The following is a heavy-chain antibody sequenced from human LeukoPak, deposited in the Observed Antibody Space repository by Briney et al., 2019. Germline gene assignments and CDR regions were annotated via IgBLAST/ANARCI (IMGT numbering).Heavy chain of an antibody. J-gene: IGHJ4*02. CDR2: IYYIGST. Sequence: SETLSLTCTVSGGCISSSSFYWGWIRQPPGKGLEWIGSIYYIGSTYYNPSLKSRVTISVDTSKNQFSLNLSSVTAADTAVYYCARHPFGESPFDYWGQGTLVTVSS. CDR1: GGCISSSSFY. V-gene: IGHV4-39*01. D-gene: IGHD3-10*01. CDR3: ARHPFGESPFDY.